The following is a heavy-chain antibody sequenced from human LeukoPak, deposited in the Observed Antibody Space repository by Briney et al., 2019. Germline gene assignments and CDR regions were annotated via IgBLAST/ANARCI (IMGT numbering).Heavy chain of an antibody. CDR2: IKQDGSEK. D-gene: IGHD2-21*02. CDR1: GFTFSSYW. Sequence: GGSLRLSCAASGFTFSSYWMSWVRQAPGKGLEGVANIKQDGSEKYYVDSVKGRFTISRDNAKNSLYLQMNSLRAEDTAVYYCARAYCVGDCTVLHIYFDNWGQGTLVTVSS. V-gene: IGHV3-7*03. CDR3: ARAYCVGDCTVLHIYFDN. J-gene: IGHJ4*02.